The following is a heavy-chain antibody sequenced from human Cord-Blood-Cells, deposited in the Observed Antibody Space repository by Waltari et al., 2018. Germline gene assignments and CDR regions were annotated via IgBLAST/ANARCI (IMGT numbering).Heavy chain of an antibody. Sequence: EVQLVESGGGLVQPGGSLKPSCAASGFTFSGSAMPWVRQASGKGLEWVGRIRSKANSYATAYAASVKGRFTISRDDSKNTAYLQMNSLKTEDTAVYYCTSRVGATYYWGQGTLVTVSS. CDR1: GFTFSGSA. J-gene: IGHJ4*02. CDR2: IRSKANSYAT. CDR3: TSRVGATYY. D-gene: IGHD1-26*01. V-gene: IGHV3-73*02.